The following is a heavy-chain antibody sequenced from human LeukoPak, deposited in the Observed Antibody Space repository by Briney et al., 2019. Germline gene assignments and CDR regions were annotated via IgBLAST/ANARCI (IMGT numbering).Heavy chain of an antibody. V-gene: IGHV3-11*04. CDR3: ARDSDWAFDV. CDR2: ISRSGSTK. J-gene: IGHJ3*01. Sequence: PGGSLRLSCAASGFTFSDYNMRWIRQAPGKGLEWVSSISRSGSTKYYADSVKGRFTISRDNAKNSLFLQMNSLRPDDTAVYYCARDSDWAFDVWGQGTMVTVS. D-gene: IGHD3-9*01. CDR1: GFTFSDYN.